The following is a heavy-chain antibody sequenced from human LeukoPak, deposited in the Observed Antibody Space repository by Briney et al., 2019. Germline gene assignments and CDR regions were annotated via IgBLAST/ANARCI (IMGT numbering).Heavy chain of an antibody. J-gene: IGHJ1*01. CDR1: GYTLTELS. D-gene: IGHD4-17*01. V-gene: IGHV1-24*01. CDR2: FDPEDGET. CDR3: ATRNRGYGDWGPEGTEYFQH. Sequence: GASVKVSCKVSGYTLTELSMHWVRQAPGKGLEWMGGFDPEDGETIYAQKFQGRVTMTEDTSTDTAYMELSSLRSEDTAEYYCATRNRGYGDWGPEGTEYFQHWGQGTLVTVSS.